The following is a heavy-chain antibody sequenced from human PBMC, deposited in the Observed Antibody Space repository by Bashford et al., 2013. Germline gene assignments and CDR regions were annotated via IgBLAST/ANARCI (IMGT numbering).Heavy chain of an antibody. D-gene: IGHD6-6*01. J-gene: IGHJ4*02. Sequence: ASVKVSCKASGYTFTNYDINWVRQASGLGLEWMGWMNPNNDNTVSAQKFQGRVTMTRNTSIGTAYMELSSLRSEDTAVYYCASSYSSSPFDYWGQGTLVTVSS. CDR3: ASSYSSSPFDY. CDR2: MNPNNDNT. V-gene: IGHV1-8*01. CDR1: GYTFTNYD.